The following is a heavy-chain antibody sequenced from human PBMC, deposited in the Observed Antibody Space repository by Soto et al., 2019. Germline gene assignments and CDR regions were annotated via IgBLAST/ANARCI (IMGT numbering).Heavy chain of an antibody. CDR1: GGTFSSYA. CDR2: IIPIFGTA. D-gene: IGHD2-15*01. Sequence: QVQLVQSGAEVKKPGSSVKVSCKASGGTFSSYAISWVRQAPGQGLEWMGGIIPIFGTANYAQKFQGRVTITADESTSTAYRELSSLRSEDTAVYYCASSEVVAATRDYYYYGMDVWGQGTTVTVSS. J-gene: IGHJ6*02. CDR3: ASSEVVAATRDYYYYGMDV. V-gene: IGHV1-69*01.